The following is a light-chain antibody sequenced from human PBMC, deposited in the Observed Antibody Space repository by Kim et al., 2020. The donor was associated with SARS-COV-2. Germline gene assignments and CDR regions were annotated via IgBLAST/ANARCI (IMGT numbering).Light chain of an antibody. J-gene: IGLJ1*01. Sequence: VTLSCTGSSSNIGAGYDVHWYQQLPGTAPKLLIYGNSNRPSGVPDRFSGSKSGTSASLAITGLQAEDEADYYCQSNDSSLSGSGVFGTGTKVTVL. CDR1: SSNIGAGYD. CDR3: QSNDSSLSGSGV. CDR2: GNS. V-gene: IGLV1-40*01.